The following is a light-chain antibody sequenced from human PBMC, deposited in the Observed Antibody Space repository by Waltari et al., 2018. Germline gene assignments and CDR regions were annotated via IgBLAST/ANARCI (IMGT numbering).Light chain of an antibody. CDR3: QQYDSWPLT. CDR2: DAS. V-gene: IGKV3-15*01. CDR1: QSVDSY. Sequence: EILMTQSPATLSVSPGARATLSCRASQSVDSYLAWYQVKPGHPPRLLIFDASTRATGVPDTFRGTGSGTEFTLTISSLQSVDFAVYYCQQYDSWPLTFGGGTKVEI. J-gene: IGKJ4*01.